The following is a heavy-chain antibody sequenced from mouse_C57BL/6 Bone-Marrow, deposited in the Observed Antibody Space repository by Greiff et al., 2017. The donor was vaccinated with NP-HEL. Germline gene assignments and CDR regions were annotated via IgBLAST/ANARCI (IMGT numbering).Heavy chain of an antibody. CDR1: GFNIKDDY. J-gene: IGHJ3*01. CDR3: TTFYDYEGFAY. CDR2: IDPENGDT. V-gene: IGHV14-4*01. D-gene: IGHD2-4*01. Sequence: SGAELVRPGASVKLSCTASGFNIKDDYMHWVKQRPEQGLEWIGWIDPENGDTEYASKFQGKATITADTSSNTAYLQLSSLTSEDTAVYYCTTFYDYEGFAYWGQGTLVTVSA.